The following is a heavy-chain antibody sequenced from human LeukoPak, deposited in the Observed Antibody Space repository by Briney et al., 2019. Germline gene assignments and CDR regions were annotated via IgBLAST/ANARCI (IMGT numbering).Heavy chain of an antibody. D-gene: IGHD3-10*01. V-gene: IGHV4-4*07. CDR3: AREPHSMKYYYGSGSLAGILDV. J-gene: IGHJ6*04. CDR1: GSSLSSYY. CDR2: IYTSGST. Sequence: SETLSLTCTVSGSSLSSYYWNWIRQPAGKGLEWIGRIYTSGSTNYNPSLKSRVTMSVDTSKNQFSLKLSSVTAADTAVYYCAREPHSMKYYYGSGSLAGILDVWGKGTTVTVSS.